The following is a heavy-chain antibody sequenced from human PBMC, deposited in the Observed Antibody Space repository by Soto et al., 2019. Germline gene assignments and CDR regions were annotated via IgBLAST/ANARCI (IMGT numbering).Heavy chain of an antibody. J-gene: IGHJ6*02. Sequence: GASVKVSCKASGYTFTSYAMHWVRQAPGQRLEWMGWINAGNGNTKYSQKFQGRVTITRDTSASTAYMELSSLRSEDTAVYYCASPGIAVAGIGAWDYYYYGMDVWGQGTTVTVSS. CDR3: ASPGIAVAGIGAWDYYYYGMDV. CDR2: INAGNGNT. D-gene: IGHD6-19*01. CDR1: GYTFTSYA. V-gene: IGHV1-3*01.